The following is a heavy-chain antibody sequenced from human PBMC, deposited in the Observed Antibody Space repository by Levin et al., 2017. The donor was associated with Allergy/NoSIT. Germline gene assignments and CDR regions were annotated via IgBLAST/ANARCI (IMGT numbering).Heavy chain of an antibody. J-gene: IGHJ4*02. CDR2: IYLSGST. V-gene: IGHV4-30-2*01. Sequence: LRLSCAVSGGSISSGGYSWSWIRQPPGKGLEWIGNIYLSGSTDYNLSLKSRVTISVDRSKNQFSLNLSSVTAADTAVYYCARVAGYSYGYYFDYLCQGTLFTVSS. D-gene: IGHD5-18*01. CDR3: ARVAGYSYGYYFDY. CDR1: GGSISSGGYS.